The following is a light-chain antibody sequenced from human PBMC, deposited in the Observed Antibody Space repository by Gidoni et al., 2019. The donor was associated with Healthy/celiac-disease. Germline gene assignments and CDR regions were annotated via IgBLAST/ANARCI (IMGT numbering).Light chain of an antibody. J-gene: IGKJ1*01. CDR2: KAS. Sequence: DIQMTQSPSTLSASVGDRVTITCRASQSISSWLAWYQQKPGKAPKLLIYKASSLESGVPSRFSRRGSGTEFPLTISSLQPDDFATYYCQQYNSYWTFGQGTKVEIK. CDR1: QSISSW. V-gene: IGKV1-5*03. CDR3: QQYNSYWT.